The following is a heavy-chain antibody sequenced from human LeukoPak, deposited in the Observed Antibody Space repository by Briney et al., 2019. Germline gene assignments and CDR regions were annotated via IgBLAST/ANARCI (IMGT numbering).Heavy chain of an antibody. V-gene: IGHV4-31*03. CDR3: ARSIYYYDSTGRYYFDY. CDR2: ISHSGST. J-gene: IGHJ4*02. D-gene: IGHD3-22*01. CDR1: GGSISSSGYY. Sequence: SETLSLTCTVSGGSISSSGYYWNWIRQHPQRGLEWIGYISHSGSTYYNPSLKSRVSISVATSKIQFSLRLSSVTAADTAVYYCARSIYYYDSTGRYYFDYWGQGTLGTVSS.